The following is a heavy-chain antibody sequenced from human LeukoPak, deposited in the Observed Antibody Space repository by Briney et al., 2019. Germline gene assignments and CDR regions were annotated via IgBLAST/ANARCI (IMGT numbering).Heavy chain of an antibody. CDR2: IIPIFGTA. CDR1: GGTFSSYA. CDR3: ARVPDVDTAMASNYYYYGMDV. D-gene: IGHD5-18*01. Sequence: ASVKVSCKASGGTFSSYAISWVRQAPGQGLEWMGGIIPIFGTANYAQKFQGRVTITADESTSTAYMELSSLRSEDTAVYYCARVPDVDTAMASNYYYYGMDVWGQGTTVTVSS. V-gene: IGHV1-69*13. J-gene: IGHJ6*02.